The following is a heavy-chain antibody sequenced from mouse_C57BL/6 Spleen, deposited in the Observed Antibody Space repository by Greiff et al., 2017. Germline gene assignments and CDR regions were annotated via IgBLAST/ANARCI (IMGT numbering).Heavy chain of an antibody. V-gene: IGHV5-9-1*02. CDR2: ISSGGDYI. CDR3: TRGLYYNNRGGFAY. CDR1: GFTFSSYA. D-gene: IGHD2-1*01. Sequence: EVQGVESGEGLVKPGGSLKLSCAASGFTFSSYAMSWVRQTPEKRLEWVAYISSGGDYIYYADTVKGRFTISRDNARNTLYLQMSSLKSEDTAMYYCTRGLYYNNRGGFAYWGQGTLVTVSA. J-gene: IGHJ3*01.